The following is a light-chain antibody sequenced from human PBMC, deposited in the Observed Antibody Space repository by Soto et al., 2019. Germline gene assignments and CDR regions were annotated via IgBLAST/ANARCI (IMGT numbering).Light chain of an antibody. V-gene: IGKV1-5*01. CDR2: DVS. J-gene: IGKJ2*01. Sequence: DIQMTQSPSTLSASVGDRVIITCRASQTVERWMAWYQQKPGKAPKLLISDVSTLERGVRSWFSGSGSATEFTRTFSGLAPDDFATDYCEQYKDYVYTFGQGTKVESK. CDR3: EQYKDYVYT. CDR1: QTVERW.